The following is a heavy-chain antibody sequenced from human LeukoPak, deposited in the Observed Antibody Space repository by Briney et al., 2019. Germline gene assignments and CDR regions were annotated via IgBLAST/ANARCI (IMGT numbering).Heavy chain of an antibody. CDR3: ARRAGGYSHPYDY. CDR1: GFTVSGNY. D-gene: IGHD4-23*01. Sequence: GGSLRLSYAVSGFTVSGNYMSWVRQAPGKGLEWVSLIYSGGTTYYADSVKGRFTISRDNSKNTLYLQMNSLRAEDTAVYYCARRAGGYSHPYDYWGQGILVTVSS. V-gene: IGHV3-53*01. CDR2: IYSGGTT. J-gene: IGHJ4*02.